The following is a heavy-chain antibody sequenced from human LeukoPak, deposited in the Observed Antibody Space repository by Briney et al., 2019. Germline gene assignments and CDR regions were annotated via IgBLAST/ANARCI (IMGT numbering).Heavy chain of an antibody. V-gene: IGHV3-23*01. CDR2: ISGSGGRT. CDR1: GFTFSSYA. D-gene: IGHD1-1*01. CDR3: AKDGGTDDVYYFDY. J-gene: IGHJ4*02. Sequence: GGSLRLSCAASGFTFSSYAMSWVRQAPGKGLEWVSGISGSGGRTYYADSVKGRFTISRDNSKNTLYLPMNSLRAEDTAIYYCAKDGGTDDVYYFDYWGQGTLVTVSS.